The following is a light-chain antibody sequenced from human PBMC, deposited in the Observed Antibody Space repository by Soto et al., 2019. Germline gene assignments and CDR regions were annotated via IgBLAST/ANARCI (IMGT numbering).Light chain of an antibody. CDR1: QSVSSY. V-gene: IGKV3-11*01. Sequence: EIVLTQSPATLSLSPGERATLSCRACQSVSSYLAWYQQKPGQAPRLLIYDASNRATGIPARFSGSGSGTDFTLTISSLEPEDFAVYYCQHRSNWWTFGQGTKVEIK. CDR3: QHRSNWWT. CDR2: DAS. J-gene: IGKJ1*01.